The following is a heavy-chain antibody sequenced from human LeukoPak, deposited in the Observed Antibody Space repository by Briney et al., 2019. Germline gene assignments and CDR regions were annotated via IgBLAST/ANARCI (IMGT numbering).Heavy chain of an antibody. D-gene: IGHD5-18*01. Sequence: SETLSLSCTVSNGSISSFYWTWIRQPPGKGLEWVGYIYYTGTTDYNPSLKSRVTISVDTSKNQFSLKLSSVTAADTAVYYCARGYGRYFDYWGQGTLVTVSS. J-gene: IGHJ4*02. CDR1: NGSISSFY. V-gene: IGHV4-59*01. CDR3: ARGYGRYFDY. CDR2: IYYTGTT.